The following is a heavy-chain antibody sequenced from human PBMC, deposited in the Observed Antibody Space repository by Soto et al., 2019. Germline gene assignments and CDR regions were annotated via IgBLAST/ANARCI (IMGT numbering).Heavy chain of an antibody. Sequence: QVQLVQSGAEVKKPGASVKVSCKASGYIFTSYGISWVRQAPGQGLEWMGWISAYNGNTNYAQKLQGRVTMTTDTSTSTAYMELSSLRSDDTAVYYCARLGYCSGGSCYSYYYYGMDVWGQGTTVTVSS. CDR3: ARLGYCSGGSCYSYYYYGMDV. V-gene: IGHV1-18*01. CDR1: GYIFTSYG. J-gene: IGHJ6*02. CDR2: ISAYNGNT. D-gene: IGHD2-15*01.